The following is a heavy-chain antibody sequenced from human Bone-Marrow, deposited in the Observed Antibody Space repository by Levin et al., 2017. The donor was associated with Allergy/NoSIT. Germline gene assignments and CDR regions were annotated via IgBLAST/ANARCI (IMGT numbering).Heavy chain of an antibody. CDR1: GFTFSSYA. D-gene: IGHD6-13*01. V-gene: IGHV3-23*01. Sequence: LSLTCAASGFTFSSYAMSWVRQAPGKGLEWVSAISGSGGSTYYADSVKGRFTISRDNSKNTLYLQMNSLRAEDTAVYYCAKEGLYSSSWYAPNYFDYWGQGTLVTVSS. CDR2: ISGSGGST. CDR3: AKEGLYSSSWYAPNYFDY. J-gene: IGHJ4*02.